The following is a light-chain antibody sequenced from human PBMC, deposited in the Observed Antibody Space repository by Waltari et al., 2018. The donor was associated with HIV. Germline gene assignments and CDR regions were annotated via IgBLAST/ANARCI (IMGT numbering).Light chain of an antibody. V-gene: IGLV2-14*01. J-gene: IGLJ3*02. CDR2: EVT. Sequence: QSVLTQPASVSGSPGQSITIPCTGPNSAVGDYHYFSWYQQHPGKAPKLLIYEVTHRPSGISSRFSGFKSGNTASMTISGLQAEDEADYYCSSYTATTAILFGGGTKVTVL. CDR1: NSAVGDYHY. CDR3: SSYTATTAIL.